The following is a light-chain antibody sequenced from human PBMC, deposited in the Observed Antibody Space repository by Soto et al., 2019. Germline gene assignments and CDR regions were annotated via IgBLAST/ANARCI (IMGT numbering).Light chain of an antibody. J-gene: IGLJ1*01. Sequence: QSALTQPASVSGSPGQSITISCTGTGSDVGAYRYVSWYQQHPGQAPKLIIYDVSNRPSGVSDRFSGSKSGNTASPTISGLQSEDEADYYCDSYTSSSSYAFGTGTRSPS. CDR3: DSYTSSSSYA. V-gene: IGLV2-14*01. CDR2: DVS. CDR1: GSDVGAYRY.